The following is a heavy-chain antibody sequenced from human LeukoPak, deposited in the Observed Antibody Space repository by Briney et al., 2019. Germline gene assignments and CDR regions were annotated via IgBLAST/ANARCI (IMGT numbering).Heavy chain of an antibody. CDR3: ARHGLYQDYGY. Sequence: SETLSLTCTVSGGSVSSSSSFWAWIRQPPGKGLEWVGNVYYSGSTHYNPSLKSRVTISLDMSKNQFSLRLTSVTGADTAMYYCARHGLYQDYGYWGQGTLVTVSS. J-gene: IGHJ4*02. V-gene: IGHV4-39*01. D-gene: IGHD3-16*01. CDR1: GGSVSSSSSF. CDR2: VYYSGST.